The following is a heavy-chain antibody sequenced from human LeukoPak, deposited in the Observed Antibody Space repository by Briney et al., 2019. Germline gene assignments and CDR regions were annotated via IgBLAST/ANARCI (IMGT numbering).Heavy chain of an antibody. J-gene: IGHJ6*02. CDR3: ARIGGYSYGYYYYGMDV. V-gene: IGHV4-39*07. D-gene: IGHD5-18*01. Sequence: PSETLSLTCTVSGGSISTITYYWGWIRQPPGKGLEWIGTIYYSGSTYYNPSLKSRVTISLDTSKNQFSLKLSSVTAADTAVYYCARIGGYSYGYYYYGMDVWGQGTTVTVSS. CDR1: GGSISTITYY. CDR2: IYYSGST.